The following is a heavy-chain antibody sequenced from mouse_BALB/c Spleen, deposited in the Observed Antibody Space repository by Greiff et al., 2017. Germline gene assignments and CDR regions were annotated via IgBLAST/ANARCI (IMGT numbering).Heavy chain of an antibody. J-gene: IGHJ4*01. V-gene: IGHV10-1*02. D-gene: IGHD2-3*01. CDR3: VRHGWDGYYDYYAMDY. CDR1: GFTFNTYA. Sequence: DVKLVESGGGLVQPKGSLKLSCAASGFTFNTYAMNWVRQAPGKGLEWVARIRSKSNNYATYYADSVKDRFTISRDDSQSMLYLQMNNLKTEDTAMYYCVRHGWDGYYDYYAMDYWGQGTSVTVSS. CDR2: IRSKSNNYAT.